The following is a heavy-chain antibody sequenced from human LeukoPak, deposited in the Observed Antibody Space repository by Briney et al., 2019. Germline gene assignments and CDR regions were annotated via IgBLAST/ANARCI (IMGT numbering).Heavy chain of an antibody. Sequence: SETLSLTCTVSGGSISSGGYYWSWIRQHPGKGLEWIGYIYYSGSTYYNPSLKSRVTISVDTSKNQFSLKLSSVTAADAAVYYCAREAPNSSGPVLNYYFDYWGQGTLVTVSS. CDR1: GGSISSGGYY. D-gene: IGHD6-19*01. CDR3: AREAPNSSGPVLNYYFDY. CDR2: IYYSGST. V-gene: IGHV4-31*03. J-gene: IGHJ4*02.